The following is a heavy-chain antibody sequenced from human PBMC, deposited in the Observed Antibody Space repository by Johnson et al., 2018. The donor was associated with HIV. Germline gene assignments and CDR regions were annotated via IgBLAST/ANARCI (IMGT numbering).Heavy chain of an antibody. CDR3: TTGVFHAFDM. CDR2: IRFDETIK. V-gene: IGHV3-30*02. J-gene: IGHJ3*02. CDR1: GFTFSSYG. D-gene: IGHD1-1*01. Sequence: QVQLVESGGGLVQPGESLRLSCAASGFTFSSYGMHWVRQAPGKGLEWVAFIRFDETIKYYADSVKGRFTISRDNSKDTLYLEMNSLRAEDTAVYYCTTGVFHAFDMWGQGTMVTVSS.